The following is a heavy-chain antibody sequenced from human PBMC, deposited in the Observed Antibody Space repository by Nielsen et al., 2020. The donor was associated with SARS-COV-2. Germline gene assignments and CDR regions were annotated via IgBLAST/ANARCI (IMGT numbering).Heavy chain of an antibody. CDR2: IDWDDDK. D-gene: IGHD3-10*01. V-gene: IGHV2-70*01. J-gene: IGHJ5*02. CDR3: ARTLWFGGGGPRGENWFDP. Sequence: WIRQPPGEALEWLALIDWDDDKYYSTSLKTRLTISKDTSKNQVVLTMTNMDPVDTATYYCARTLWFGGGGPRGENWFDPWGQGTLVTVSS.